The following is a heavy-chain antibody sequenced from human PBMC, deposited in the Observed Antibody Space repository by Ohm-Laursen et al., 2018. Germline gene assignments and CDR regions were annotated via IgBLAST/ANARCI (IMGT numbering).Heavy chain of an antibody. D-gene: IGHD6-19*01. CDR2: IYHTGST. V-gene: IGHV4-34*01. CDR3: ARGFSGWWGRIDY. Sequence: SETLSLTCAVYGGSFSNLYWSWIRQPPGLGLEWIGEIYHTGSTNYSPSLESQVTISLDMSKNQFSLRLRSLTAADTAVYYCARGFSGWWGRIDYWGQGILVTVSS. J-gene: IGHJ4*02. CDR1: GGSFSNLY.